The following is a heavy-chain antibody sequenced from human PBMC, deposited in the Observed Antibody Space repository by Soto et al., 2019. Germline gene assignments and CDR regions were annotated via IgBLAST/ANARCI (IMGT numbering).Heavy chain of an antibody. CDR1: GYSFTKYG. CDR3: ARTDCSSTSCYNYYYYGMDV. CDR2: INPGNGDT. V-gene: IGHV1-3*01. Sequence: ASVKVSCKTSGYSFTKYGLHRVRQAPGQRLEWMGWINPGNGDTKYSQKFQGRVTITRDTSATTAYMELSSLRSEDSAVFYCARTDCSSTSCYNYYYYGMDVWGQGTTVTV. D-gene: IGHD2-2*01. J-gene: IGHJ6*02.